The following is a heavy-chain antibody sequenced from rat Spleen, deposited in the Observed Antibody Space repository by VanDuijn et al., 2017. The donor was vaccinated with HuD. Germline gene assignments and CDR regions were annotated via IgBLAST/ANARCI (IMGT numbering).Heavy chain of an antibody. V-gene: IGHV2-19*01. CDR3: TRDEGYSSYAGFDY. D-gene: IGHD1-8*01. CDR2: IWTGGST. Sequence: QVQLKESGPGLVQPSQTLSLTCTVSGFSLTDYSVHWVRQPPGKGLEWMGVIWTGGSTDYNSALKSRLSISRDTSKNQVFLKMNSLQTDDTGTYYCTRDEGYSSYAGFDYWGQGVMVTVSS. CDR1: GFSLTDYS. J-gene: IGHJ2*01.